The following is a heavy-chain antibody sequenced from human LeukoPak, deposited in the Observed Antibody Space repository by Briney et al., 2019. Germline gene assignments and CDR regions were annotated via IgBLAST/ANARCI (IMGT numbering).Heavy chain of an antibody. CDR1: GGSISSYY. Sequence: PSETLSLTCTVSGGSISSYYWSWIRQPAGKGLEWIGRIYTSGSTNYNPSLKSRVTMSVDTSKNQFSLKLSSVTAADTAVYYCAREGERPTYYDFWSGYPPPDYYYYYMDVWGKGTTVTVSS. J-gene: IGHJ6*03. CDR2: IYTSGST. D-gene: IGHD3-3*01. V-gene: IGHV4-4*07. CDR3: AREGERPTYYDFWSGYPPPDYYYYYMDV.